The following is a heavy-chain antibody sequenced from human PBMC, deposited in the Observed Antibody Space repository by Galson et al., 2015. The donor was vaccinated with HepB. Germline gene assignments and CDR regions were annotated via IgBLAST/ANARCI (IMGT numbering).Heavy chain of an antibody. J-gene: IGHJ4*02. V-gene: IGHV1-8*01. Sequence: SCKASRYTFTSYDINWVRQATGQGLEWMGWMNPNSGNTGYAQKFQGRVTMTRNTSISTAYMELSSLRSEDTAVYYCARSQYCSGGSCYRGVSWVLGYWGQGTLVTVSS. D-gene: IGHD2-15*01. CDR2: MNPNSGNT. CDR3: ARSQYCSGGSCYRGVSWVLGY. CDR1: RYTFTSYD.